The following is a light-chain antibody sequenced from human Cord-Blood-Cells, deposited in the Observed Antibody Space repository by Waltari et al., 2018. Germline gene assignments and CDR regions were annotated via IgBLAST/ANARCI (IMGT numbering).Light chain of an antibody. J-gene: IGLJ1*01. CDR3: SSYAGSNNYV. CDR2: EVS. Sequence: QSALTQPPSASGSPGQSVTISCTGTSSDVGGYNYVSWYQQHPGKAPNLMIYEVSKRPSGVPDRFSGSKSGNTASLTVSGFQAEDEADYYCSSYAGSNNYVFGTGTKVTVL. V-gene: IGLV2-8*01. CDR1: SSDVGGYNY.